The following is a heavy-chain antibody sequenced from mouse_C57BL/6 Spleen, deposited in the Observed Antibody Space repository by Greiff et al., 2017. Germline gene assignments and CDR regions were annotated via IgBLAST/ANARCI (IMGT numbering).Heavy chain of an antibody. J-gene: IGHJ1*03. CDR3: ARRNGYWYFDV. CDR2: LSSGSSTI. V-gene: IGHV5-17*01. CDR1: GFTFSDYG. Sequence: EVMLVESGGGLVKPGGSLKLSCAASGFTFSDYGMHWVRQAPEKGLEWVAYLSSGSSTIYYADTVKGRFTIARDNAKNTLFLQMTSLRSEDTAMYYCARRNGYWYFDVWGTGTTVTVSS. D-gene: IGHD1-1*01.